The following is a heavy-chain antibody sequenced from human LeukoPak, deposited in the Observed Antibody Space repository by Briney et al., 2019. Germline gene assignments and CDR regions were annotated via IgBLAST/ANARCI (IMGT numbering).Heavy chain of an antibody. J-gene: IGHJ4*02. CDR2: IYYSGST. CDR3: ARDQGEYYFDY. D-gene: IGHD3-10*01. V-gene: IGHV4-31*02. Sequence: WVRQAPGKGLEWIGYIYYSGSTYYNPSLKSRVTISVDTSKNQFSLKLSSGTAADTAVYYCARDQGEYYFDYWGQGTLVTVSS.